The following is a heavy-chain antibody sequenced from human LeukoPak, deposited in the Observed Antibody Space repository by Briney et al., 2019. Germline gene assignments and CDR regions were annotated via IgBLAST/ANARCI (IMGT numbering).Heavy chain of an antibody. J-gene: IGHJ3*02. V-gene: IGHV4-39*07. CDR1: GGSISSSSYY. CDR2: IYYSGST. D-gene: IGHD5-18*01. CDR3: ARRRKIQLWPSGGGDAFDI. Sequence: SETLSLTCTVSGGSISSSSYYWGWIRQPPGKGLEWIGSIYYSGSTYYNPSLKSRVTISVDTSKNQFSLKLSSVTAADTAVYYCARRRKIQLWPSGGGDAFDIWGQGTKVTVSS.